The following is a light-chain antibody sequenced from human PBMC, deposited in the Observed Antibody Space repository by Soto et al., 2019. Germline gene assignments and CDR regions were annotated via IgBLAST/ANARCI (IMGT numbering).Light chain of an antibody. Sequence: QSALTQPASVSGSPGQSITISCTGTNSDVGAYPYVSWYQQHPGNAPKLLIYEVADRPSGVSDRFSGSKSGNTASLTISALQADDEAVYYCSSYATSGTNVIFGGGTKVTVL. J-gene: IGLJ2*01. V-gene: IGLV2-14*03. CDR3: SSYATSGTNVI. CDR2: EVA. CDR1: NSDVGAYPY.